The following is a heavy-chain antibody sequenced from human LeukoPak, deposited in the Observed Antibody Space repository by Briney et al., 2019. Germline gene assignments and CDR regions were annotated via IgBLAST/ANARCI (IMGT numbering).Heavy chain of an antibody. J-gene: IGHJ5*02. Sequence: GGSLRLSCAASGFTFSSYWMHWVRQAPGKGLVWVSRINADGSSTSYADSVKGRFTISRDNAKNTLYLQMNSLRAEDTAVYYCARVRGQSTYDFWSGPPNWFDPWGQGTLVTVSS. V-gene: IGHV3-74*01. CDR1: GFTFSSYW. D-gene: IGHD3-3*01. CDR3: ARVRGQSTYDFWSGPPNWFDP. CDR2: INADGSST.